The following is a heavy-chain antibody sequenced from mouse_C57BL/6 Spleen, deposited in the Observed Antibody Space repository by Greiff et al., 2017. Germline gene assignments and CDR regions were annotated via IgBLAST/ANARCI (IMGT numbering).Heavy chain of an antibody. V-gene: IGHV1-55*01. CDR1: GYTFTSYW. Sequence: QVQLQQPGAELVKPRASVKMSCKASGYTFTSYWITWVKQRPGQGLEWIGDIYPGSGSTNYNEKFKSKATLTVDTSSSTAYMQLSSLTSEDSAVYYCARTYYYGSSSRYAMDYWGQGTSVTVSS. D-gene: IGHD1-1*01. CDR3: ARTYYYGSSSRYAMDY. CDR2: IYPGSGST. J-gene: IGHJ4*01.